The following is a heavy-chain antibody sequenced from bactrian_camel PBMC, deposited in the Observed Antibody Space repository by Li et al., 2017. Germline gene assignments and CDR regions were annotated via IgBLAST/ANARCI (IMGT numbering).Heavy chain of an antibody. J-gene: IGHJ4*01. D-gene: IGHD2*01. Sequence: HVQLVESGGGSVQVGGSLRLSCVASGDTISGYCMGWFRQTPGKEREAVARACQTGRSTFVRGFVKDRFSISRDDTMNTVDLQMDSLKVEDTAIYYCAAGRYTQGRMERSDYNYWGQGTQVTVS. CDR1: GDTISGYC. CDR3: AAGRYTQGRMERSDYNY. CDR2: ACQTGRST. V-gene: IGHV3-3*01.